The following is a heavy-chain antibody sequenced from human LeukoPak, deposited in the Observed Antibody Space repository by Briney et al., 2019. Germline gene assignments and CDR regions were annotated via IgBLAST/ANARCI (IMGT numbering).Heavy chain of an antibody. Sequence: PSETLSLTCAVYGGSFSGYYWSWIRQPPGKGLEWIGEINHSGSTNYNPSLKSRVTISVDTSKNQFPLKLSSVTAADTAVYYCARWDTAMVAFDYWGQGTLVTVSS. J-gene: IGHJ4*02. V-gene: IGHV4-34*01. CDR2: INHSGST. CDR1: GGSFSGYY. D-gene: IGHD5-18*01. CDR3: ARWDTAMVAFDY.